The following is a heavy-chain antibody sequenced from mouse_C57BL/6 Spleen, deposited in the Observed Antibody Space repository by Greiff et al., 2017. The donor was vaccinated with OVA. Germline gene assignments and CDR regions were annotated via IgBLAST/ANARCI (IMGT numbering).Heavy chain of an antibody. D-gene: IGHD3-2*02. CDR3: ARGPDSSGYGRDY. CDR1: GYTFTSYW. CDR2: IDPSDSYT. Sequence: QVQLQQPGAELVMPGASVKLSCKASGYTFTSYWMHWVKQRPGQGLEWIGEIDPSDSYTNYNQKFKGKSTLTVDKSSSTAYMQLSSLTSEDSAVYYCARGPDSSGYGRDYWGQGTTLTVAS. J-gene: IGHJ2*01. V-gene: IGHV1-69*01.